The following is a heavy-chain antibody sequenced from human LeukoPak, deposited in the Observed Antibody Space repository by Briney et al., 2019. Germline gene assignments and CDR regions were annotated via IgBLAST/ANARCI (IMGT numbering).Heavy chain of an antibody. J-gene: IGHJ4*02. D-gene: IGHD2-8*01. V-gene: IGHV3-30*04. CDR2: ISDDGRHN. CDR1: GFTFSTYA. CDR3: ARVYLERLTAGYFDH. Sequence: PGGSLRLSCAASGFTFSTYAMNWVRQAPGKGLEWVAVISDDGRHNYYADSVKGRSTISRDNSKSTLYLQMNSLRDEDSAAYFCARVYLERLTAGYFDHWGQGTQVTVSP.